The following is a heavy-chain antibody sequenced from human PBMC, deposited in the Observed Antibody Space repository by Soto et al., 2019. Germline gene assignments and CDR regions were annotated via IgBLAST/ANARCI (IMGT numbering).Heavy chain of an antibody. CDR3: ARDRRITTAPILSFDY. J-gene: IGHJ4*02. Sequence: QVQLVESGGGVVQPGRSLRLSCAASGFTFSSYGMHWVRQAPGKGLEWVAVIWYDGSNKYYADSVKGRFTISRDNSKNTLYLQMNSLRAEDTAVYYCARDRRITTAPILSFDYWGQGTLVTVSS. D-gene: IGHD3-16*01. V-gene: IGHV3-33*01. CDR1: GFTFSSYG. CDR2: IWYDGSNK.